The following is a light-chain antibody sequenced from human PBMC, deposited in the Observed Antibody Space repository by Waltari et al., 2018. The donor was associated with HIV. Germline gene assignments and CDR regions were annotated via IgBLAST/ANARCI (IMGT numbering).Light chain of an antibody. J-gene: IGKJ4*01. V-gene: IGKV1-12*01. Sequence: DTQMSQSPSSVSASVGDRVTIPCRASQDIRSWVAWYQEKPGKAPKLLIYAASTLESGVPSRFSGTASGTDFTLTITNLQPEDFATYYCQQANSFPLTFGGGTKVEIK. CDR1: QDIRSW. CDR2: AAS. CDR3: QQANSFPLT.